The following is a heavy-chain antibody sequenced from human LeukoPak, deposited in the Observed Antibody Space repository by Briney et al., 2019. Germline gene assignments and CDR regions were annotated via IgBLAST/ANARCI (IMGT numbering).Heavy chain of an antibody. CDR3: AASGLVHNWFDP. Sequence: SETLSLTCTVSGGSISSYYWSWIRQPPGKGLEWIGYIYYSGSTNYNPSLKSRVTISVDTSKNQFSLKLSSVTAADTAVYYCAASGLVHNWFDPWGQGTLVTVSP. J-gene: IGHJ5*02. V-gene: IGHV4-59*08. CDR2: IYYSGST. D-gene: IGHD3-10*01. CDR1: GGSISSYY.